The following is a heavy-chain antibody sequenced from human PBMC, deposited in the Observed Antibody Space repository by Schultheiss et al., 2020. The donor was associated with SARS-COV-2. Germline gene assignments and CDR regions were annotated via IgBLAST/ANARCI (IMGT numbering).Heavy chain of an antibody. Sequence: ASVKVSCKASGYTFTGYYMHWVRQAPGQGLEWMGWINPNSGGTNYAQKFQGRVTMTRDTSISTAYMELSRLRSDDTAVYYCAKPYGSGSYQHDAFDIWGQGTMVTVSS. J-gene: IGHJ3*02. CDR3: AKPYGSGSYQHDAFDI. CDR2: INPNSGGT. D-gene: IGHD3-10*01. CDR1: GYTFTGYY. V-gene: IGHV1-2*02.